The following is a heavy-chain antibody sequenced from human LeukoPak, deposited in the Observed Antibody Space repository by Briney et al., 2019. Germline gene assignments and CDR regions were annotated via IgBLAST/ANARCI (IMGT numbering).Heavy chain of an antibody. Sequence: GGSLRLSCAASGFTFINFGMHWVRQAPGKGLEWVAVISYDGSNKYYADSVKGRFTISRDNSKNTLYLQMNSLRAEDTAVYYCAKDGGDSSGLFDYWGQGTLVTVSS. V-gene: IGHV3-30*18. CDR1: GFTFINFG. CDR3: AKDGGDSSGLFDY. CDR2: ISYDGSNK. J-gene: IGHJ4*02. D-gene: IGHD3-22*01.